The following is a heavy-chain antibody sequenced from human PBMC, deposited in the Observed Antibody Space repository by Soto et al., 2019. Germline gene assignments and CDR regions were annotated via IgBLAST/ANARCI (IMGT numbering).Heavy chain of an antibody. V-gene: IGHV3-48*02. Sequence: EVQLVESGGGLVQPGGSLRLSCAASGFTFSSYSMNWVRQAPGKGLEWVSYISSSSSTKYYADSVKGRFTISRDNAKNSLYLQMNSLRDEDTAVYYCARSSSSWYLRFDPWGQGTLVTVSS. J-gene: IGHJ5*02. CDR2: ISSSSSTK. D-gene: IGHD6-13*01. CDR3: ARSSSSWYLRFDP. CDR1: GFTFSSYS.